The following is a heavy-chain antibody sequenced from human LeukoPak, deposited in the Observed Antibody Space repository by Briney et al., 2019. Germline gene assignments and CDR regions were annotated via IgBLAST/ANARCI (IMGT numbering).Heavy chain of an antibody. J-gene: IGHJ6*02. D-gene: IGHD3-3*01. V-gene: IGHV1-2*02. CDR1: GYTFTGYY. CDR3: AGRTDYDFWSGYHKDYYGMDV. Sequence: GASVKVSCKASGYTFTGYYMHWVRQAPGQGLEWMGWINPNSGGTNYAQKFQGRVTMTRDTSISTAYMELSRLRPDDTAVYYCAGRTDYDFWSGYHKDYYGMDVWGQGTTVTVSS. CDR2: INPNSGGT.